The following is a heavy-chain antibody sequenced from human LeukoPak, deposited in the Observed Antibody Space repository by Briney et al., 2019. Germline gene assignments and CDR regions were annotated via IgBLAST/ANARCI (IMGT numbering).Heavy chain of an antibody. Sequence: GGSLRLSCAASGFTFSSYSMNWVRQVPGKGLEWVSSISSSSSYIYYADSVKGRFTISRDNAKNSLYLQMNSLRAEDTAVYYCARDRLYYYGSGSYSSFWGQGTLVTVSS. CDR3: ARDRLYYYGSGSYSSF. D-gene: IGHD3-10*01. V-gene: IGHV3-21*01. CDR1: GFTFSSYS. CDR2: ISSSSSYI. J-gene: IGHJ4*02.